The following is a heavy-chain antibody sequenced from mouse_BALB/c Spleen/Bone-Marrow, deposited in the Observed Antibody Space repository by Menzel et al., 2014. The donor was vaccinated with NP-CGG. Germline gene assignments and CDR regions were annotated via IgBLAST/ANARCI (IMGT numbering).Heavy chain of an antibody. J-gene: IGHJ1*01. Sequence: EVQLQQSGGGLVQPGGSLNLSCAASGFDFSRYWMSWARQAPGKGQEWIGEINPGSSTINYTPSLKDKFIISRDNAKNTLYLQMSKVRSEDTALYYCARAGSYWYFDVWGAGTTVTVSS. CDR1: GFDFSRYW. V-gene: IGHV4-2*02. CDR2: INPGSSTI. D-gene: IGHD1-1*01. CDR3: ARAGSYWYFDV.